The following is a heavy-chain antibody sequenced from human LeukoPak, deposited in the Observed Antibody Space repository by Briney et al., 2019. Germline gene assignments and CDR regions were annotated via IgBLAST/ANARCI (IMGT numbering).Heavy chain of an antibody. V-gene: IGHV1-46*01. D-gene: IGHD3-22*01. CDR2: INPSGGST. Sequence: ASVKVSCKASGGSFSNYALTWVRQAPGQGLEWMGIINPSGGSTSYAQKFQGRVTMTRDTSTSTVYMELSSLRSEDTAVYYCARADDYYDSSGYLFDYWGQGTLVTVSS. CDR3: ARADDYYDSSGYLFDY. J-gene: IGHJ4*02. CDR1: GGSFSNYA.